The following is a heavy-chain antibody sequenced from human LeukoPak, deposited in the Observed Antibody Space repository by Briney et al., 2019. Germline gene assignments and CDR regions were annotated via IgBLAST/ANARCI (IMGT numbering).Heavy chain of an antibody. Sequence: GGSLRLSCAASGFTFSSYWMSWVRQAPGKGLEWVANIKQDGSEKYYVDSVKGRFTVSRDNAKNSLYLQMNSLRAEDTAVYYCARMYYYGSGSYYNADDAFDIWGQGTMVTVSS. D-gene: IGHD3-10*01. CDR2: IKQDGSEK. CDR3: ARMYYYGSGSYYNADDAFDI. J-gene: IGHJ3*02. V-gene: IGHV3-7*01. CDR1: GFTFSSYW.